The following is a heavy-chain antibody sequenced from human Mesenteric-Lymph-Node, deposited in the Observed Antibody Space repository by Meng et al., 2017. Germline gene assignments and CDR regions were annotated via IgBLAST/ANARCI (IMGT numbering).Heavy chain of an antibody. CDR2: INHSGST. J-gene: IGHJ4*02. CDR3: ARDGGTFLRYFD. Sequence: SETLSLTCAVYGGSFSGYYWSWIRQPPGKGLEWIGEINHSGSTNYNPSLKSRVTISVDTSKNQFSLKLSSVTAADTAVYYCARDGGTFLRYFDWGQGTLVTVSS. CDR1: GGSFSGYY. V-gene: IGHV4-34*01. D-gene: IGHD3-9*01.